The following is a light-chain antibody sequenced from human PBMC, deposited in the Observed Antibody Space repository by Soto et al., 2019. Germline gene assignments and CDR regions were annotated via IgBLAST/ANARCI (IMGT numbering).Light chain of an antibody. CDR1: SSDVGSYNL. V-gene: IGLV2-23*01. J-gene: IGLJ2*01. CDR2: EGS. Sequence: QSVLTLPASVSGSPGQSITISCTGTSSDVGSYNLVSWYQQHPGKAPKLMIYEGSKRPSGVSNRFSGSKSGNTASLTISGLQAEDEADYYCCSYAGSSTYVFGGGTKLTVL. CDR3: CSYAGSSTYV.